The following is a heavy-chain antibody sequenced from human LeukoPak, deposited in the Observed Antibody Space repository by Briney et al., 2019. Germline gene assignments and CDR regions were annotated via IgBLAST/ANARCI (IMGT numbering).Heavy chain of an antibody. V-gene: IGHV1-2*02. D-gene: IGHD3-10*01. J-gene: IGHJ6*03. CDR1: GYTFTGYY. CDR2: INPNSGGT. Sequence: GASVKVSCKASGYTFTGYYMHWVRQDPGQGLEWMGWINPNSGGTNYAEKFQGRVTMTRDTSISTAYMELSRLRSDDTAVYYCARDSADYYGSGSYYLTDYYYYYYMDVWGKGTTVTVSS. CDR3: ARDSADYYGSGSYYLTDYYYYYYMDV.